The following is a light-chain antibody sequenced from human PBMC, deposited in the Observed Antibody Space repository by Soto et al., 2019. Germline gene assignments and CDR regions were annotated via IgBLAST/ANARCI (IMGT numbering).Light chain of an antibody. Sequence: EIVLTQSPGTLSVSPVERATLSCTASQSVSGYLAWYQQKPGQAPRLLIYDISKRATGIPARFSGSGSATDFTLTISSLEPEDFAVYYCQHRSSWPITFGQGTRLEI. CDR3: QHRSSWPIT. J-gene: IGKJ5*01. CDR2: DIS. V-gene: IGKV3-11*01. CDR1: QSVSGY.